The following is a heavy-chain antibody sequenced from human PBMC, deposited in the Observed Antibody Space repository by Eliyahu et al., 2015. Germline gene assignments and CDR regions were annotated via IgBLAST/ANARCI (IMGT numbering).Heavy chain of an antibody. V-gene: IGHV4-59*01. J-gene: IGHJ3*02. Sequence: QVQLQESGPGLLKPSETLSXTCTVXGXSISSYYWSWIRXPPGRGLEWIGYIYDSGSTRYNPSLESRVTMSVDTSKNQFSLKLYSVTAADTAVYYCARSRLWWLDTLDIWGQGTIVTVSS. D-gene: IGHD2-21*01. CDR1: GXSISSYY. CDR2: IYDSGST. CDR3: ARSRLWWLDTLDI.